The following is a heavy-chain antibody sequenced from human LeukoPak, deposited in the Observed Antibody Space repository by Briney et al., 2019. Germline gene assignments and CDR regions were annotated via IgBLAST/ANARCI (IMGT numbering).Heavy chain of an antibody. Sequence: PGESLKISCKGSGXSFTSYWSGWVRQMSGKGLEWMGIIYPGDSDTRYSPSFQGQVTISADKSVSTAYLQWSSLEASDTAMYYCARWVAENSPWFDPWGQGTLVTVSS. CDR3: ARWVAENSPWFDP. CDR1: GXSFTSYW. V-gene: IGHV5-51*01. CDR2: IYPGDSDT. J-gene: IGHJ5*02. D-gene: IGHD2-15*01.